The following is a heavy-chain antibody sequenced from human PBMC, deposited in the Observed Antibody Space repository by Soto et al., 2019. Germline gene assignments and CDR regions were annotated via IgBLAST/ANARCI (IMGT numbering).Heavy chain of an antibody. CDR3: ARPVESSGSYFHYGMDV. J-gene: IGHJ6*02. V-gene: IGHV5-51*01. Sequence: LGESLKISCKGSGYSFTSYWIGWVRQMPGKGLEWMGIIYPGDSDTRYSPSFQGQVTISADKSISTAYLQWSSLKASDTAMYYCARPVESSGSYFHYGMDVWGQGTTVTVPS. D-gene: IGHD1-26*01. CDR2: IYPGDSDT. CDR1: GYSFTSYW.